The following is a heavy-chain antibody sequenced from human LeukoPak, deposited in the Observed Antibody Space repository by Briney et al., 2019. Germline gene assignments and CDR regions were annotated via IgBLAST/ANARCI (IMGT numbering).Heavy chain of an antibody. J-gene: IGHJ5*02. D-gene: IGHD2-2*02. CDR2: INPDSGGT. CDR3: AREPIVLVPAAIFDCFDP. CDR1: GYTFTGYY. V-gene: IGHV1-2*02. Sequence: GASVKVSCKASGYTFTGYYIHWVRQAPGQGPEWMGWINPDSGGTNYAQKFQGRVTMSRDTSISTAYMEVSRLRSDDTAVYYCAREPIVLVPAAIFDCFDPWGQGTLVTVSS.